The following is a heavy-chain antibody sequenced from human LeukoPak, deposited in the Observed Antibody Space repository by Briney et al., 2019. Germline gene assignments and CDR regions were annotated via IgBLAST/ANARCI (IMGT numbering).Heavy chain of an antibody. V-gene: IGHV4-4*09. CDR1: GGSISPYF. J-gene: IGHJ4*02. Sequence: SETLSLTCTVSGGSISPYFWSWIRKPPGKGPEWIGYIYADGSTKYNPSLKSRVTISLDTSKNQFSLKLSSVTAADTAVYYCARRQIYFDHWGQGTLVTVSS. CDR3: ARRQIYFDH. CDR2: IYADGST.